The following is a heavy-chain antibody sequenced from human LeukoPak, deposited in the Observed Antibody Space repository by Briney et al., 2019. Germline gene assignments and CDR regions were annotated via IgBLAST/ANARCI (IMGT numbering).Heavy chain of an antibody. D-gene: IGHD4-17*01. CDR1: GYTFTGYY. Sequence: ASVKVSCKASGYTFTGYYVHWVRQAPGQGLEWMGWINPNSGGTNYAQKFQGRVTMTRDTSISTAYMELSRLRSDDTAVYYCARDYDDYEYFDYWGQGTLVTVSS. CDR3: ARDYDDYEYFDY. V-gene: IGHV1-2*02. CDR2: INPNSGGT. J-gene: IGHJ4*02.